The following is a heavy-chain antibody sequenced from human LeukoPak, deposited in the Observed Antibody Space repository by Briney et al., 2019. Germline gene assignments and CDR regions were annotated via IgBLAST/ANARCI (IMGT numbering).Heavy chain of an antibody. D-gene: IGHD6-13*01. CDR2: IYYSGST. J-gene: IGHJ4*02. CDR1: GGSISSSSYY. Sequence: SETLSLTCTVSGGSISSSSYYWGWIRQPPGKGLEWIGSIYYSGSTYYNPSLKSRVTISVDTSKNQFSLKLSSVTAADTAVYYCARGSWQLGFFDYWGQGTLVTVSS. CDR3: ARGSWQLGFFDY. V-gene: IGHV4-39*07.